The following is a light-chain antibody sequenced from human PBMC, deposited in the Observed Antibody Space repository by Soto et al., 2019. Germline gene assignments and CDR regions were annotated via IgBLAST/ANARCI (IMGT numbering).Light chain of an antibody. Sequence: QSALIQPASVSGSPGQSIAISCTGTSSDVGGYNHVSWYQQYPGKVPKLIIYEVTNRPSGVSNRFSGSESGNTASLTISGLQAEDEADYYCNSFTSSSTSYVFGTGTKVTVL. CDR1: SSDVGGYNH. CDR2: EVT. CDR3: NSFTSSSTSYV. J-gene: IGLJ1*01. V-gene: IGLV2-14*01.